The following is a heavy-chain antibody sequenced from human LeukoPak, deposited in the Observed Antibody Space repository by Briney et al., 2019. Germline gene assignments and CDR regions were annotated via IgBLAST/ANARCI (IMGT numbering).Heavy chain of an antibody. CDR2: IHPGDSDT. Sequence: GESLKISCKGSGYSFTSHWIAWVRQMPGKGLEWMGIIHPGDSDTTYSPSFQGQVTISADKSISTAYLQWSSLKASDTAMYYCARHGDSNWYFDYWGQGTLVTVSS. CDR1: GYSFTSHW. J-gene: IGHJ4*02. CDR3: ARHGDSNWYFDY. D-gene: IGHD6-13*01. V-gene: IGHV5-51*01.